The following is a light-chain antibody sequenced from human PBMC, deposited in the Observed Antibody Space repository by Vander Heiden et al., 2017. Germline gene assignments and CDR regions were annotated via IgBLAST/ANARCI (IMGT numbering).Light chain of an antibody. V-gene: IGLV2-8*01. Sequence: SAVTQPPSASGSPGQSVTISCTGTSSEVGAYNYVSGYQQRPRKALKLMIYEVSTRPSGVPDRFSGSKSGNTASLTVSGLQAEDEADYSCSSYAGSNNLVFGGGTKLTVL. J-gene: IGLJ2*01. CDR1: SSEVGAYNY. CDR2: EVS. CDR3: SSYAGSNNLV.